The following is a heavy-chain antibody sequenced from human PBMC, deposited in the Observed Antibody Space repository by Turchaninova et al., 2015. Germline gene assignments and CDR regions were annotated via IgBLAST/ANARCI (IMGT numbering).Heavy chain of an antibody. V-gene: IGHV4-31*03. Sequence: QVQLQESGPGLVRPSRTLPPTCTVAGASISSGGYYWSCTRQHPWKGLEWIWYIYYSGSTYYNPSLKSRVTISVDTSKNQFSLKLSSVTAADTAVYYCARGAHYYGSGALGFFDPWGQGTLVTVSS. CDR2: IYYSGST. D-gene: IGHD3-10*01. CDR1: GASISSGGYY. CDR3: ARGAHYYGSGALGFFDP. J-gene: IGHJ5*02.